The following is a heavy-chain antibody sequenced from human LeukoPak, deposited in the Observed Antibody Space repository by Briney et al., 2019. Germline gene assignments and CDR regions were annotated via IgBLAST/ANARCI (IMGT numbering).Heavy chain of an antibody. V-gene: IGHV4-59*01. D-gene: IGHD4-17*01. J-gene: IGHJ1*01. Sequence: SETLSLTCTVSGGSISTYYWSWIRQPPGKGLEWIGCTHYSGSTKYNPSLKSRVTISVDTSKNQFSLRVISVTAADTALYYCARGNGDYIEYFQHWGQGTLVTVSS. CDR2: THYSGST. CDR1: GGSISTYY. CDR3: ARGNGDYIEYFQH.